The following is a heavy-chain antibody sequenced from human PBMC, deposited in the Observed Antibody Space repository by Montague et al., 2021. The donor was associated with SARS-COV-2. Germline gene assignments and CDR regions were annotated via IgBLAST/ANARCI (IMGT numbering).Heavy chain of an antibody. V-gene: IGHV4-34*01. CDR2: INHSGST. CDR1: GGSFSGYY. Sequence: SETLSLICAVYGGSFSGYYWTWIRQSPRKGLEWIGEINHSGSTNYNPSLKSRVTISVDTSKNQFSLKLSSVTAADTAVYYCAWGEITTRCLIYYYGMDVWGQGTTVTVSS. J-gene: IGHJ6*02. D-gene: IGHD4-11*01. CDR3: AWGEITTRCLIYYYGMDV.